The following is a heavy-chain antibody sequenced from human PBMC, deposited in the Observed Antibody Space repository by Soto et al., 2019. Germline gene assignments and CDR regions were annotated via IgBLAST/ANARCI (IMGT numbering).Heavy chain of an antibody. CDR1: VFSLSTTEEG. J-gene: IGHJ4*02. CDR2: IYWDDDK. D-gene: IGHD2-21*02. V-gene: IGHV2-5*02. CDR3: GRGSCFAADCYPYPYFDF. Sequence: QITLKESGPTLVKPTQTLTLTCTFSVFSLSTTEEGVGWIRQPPGKAPEWLALIYWDDDKRYSPSLKTRLTITKDTPKNQVVLTVTNVDPVDTATYYCGRGSCFAADCYPYPYFDFWGQGILVTVSS.